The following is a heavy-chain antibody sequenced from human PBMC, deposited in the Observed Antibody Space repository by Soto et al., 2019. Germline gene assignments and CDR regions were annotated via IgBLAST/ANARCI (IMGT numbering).Heavy chain of an antibody. CDR1: GGSISSGEYY. J-gene: IGHJ5*02. Sequence: KPSETLSLTCTVSGGSISSGEYYWSWIRQPPGKGLEWIGYIYYSGSTYYNPSLKSRVTISVDTSRNQFSMKLSSVTAADTAVYFCATEGGEYSDRSGYWHHWFDPWRQGTLVTVSS. CDR3: ATEGGEYSDRSGYWHHWFDP. D-gene: IGHD3-22*01. CDR2: IYYSGST. V-gene: IGHV4-30-4*01.